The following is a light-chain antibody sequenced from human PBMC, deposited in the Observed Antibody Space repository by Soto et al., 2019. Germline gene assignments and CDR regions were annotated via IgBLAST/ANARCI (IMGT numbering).Light chain of an antibody. Sequence: QSALTQPPSASGSPGQSVTISCTGTSSDVGGYDYVSWYQQHPGKAPKVMIFEVSKRPSGVPDRFSGSKSANTASLTVSGPQAEDEADYYCAAWDDSLNGPVFGGGTKLNVL. V-gene: IGLV2-8*01. CDR1: SSDVGGYDY. J-gene: IGLJ2*01. CDR2: EVS. CDR3: AAWDDSLNGPV.